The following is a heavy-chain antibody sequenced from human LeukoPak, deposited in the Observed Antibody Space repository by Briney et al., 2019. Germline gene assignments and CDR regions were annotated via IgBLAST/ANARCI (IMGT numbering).Heavy chain of an antibody. J-gene: IGHJ6*03. Sequence: GASVKVSCNVSGYTLTELSMHWVRQAPGKGLEWMGGFDPEDGETIYAQKFQGRVTMTEDTSTDTAYMELSSLRSEDTAVYYCATLYSSSSLGYYYYYMDVWGKGTTVTVSS. V-gene: IGHV1-24*01. CDR1: GYTLTELS. D-gene: IGHD6-6*01. CDR3: ATLYSSSSLGYYYYYMDV. CDR2: FDPEDGET.